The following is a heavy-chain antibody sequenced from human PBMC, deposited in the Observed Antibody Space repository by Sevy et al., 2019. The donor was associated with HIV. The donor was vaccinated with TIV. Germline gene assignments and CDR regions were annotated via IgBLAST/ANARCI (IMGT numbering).Heavy chain of an antibody. D-gene: IGHD1-7*01. CDR1: GFTFSSYS. Sequence: GGSLRLSCAASGFTFSSYSMNWVRQAPGKGLEWVSSISSSSSYIYYADSVKGRFTISRDNAKNSLYLQMNSLRAEDTAVYYCAREDGLELPMDVWGQGTTVTVSS. CDR2: ISSSSSYI. J-gene: IGHJ6*02. CDR3: AREDGLELPMDV. V-gene: IGHV3-21*01.